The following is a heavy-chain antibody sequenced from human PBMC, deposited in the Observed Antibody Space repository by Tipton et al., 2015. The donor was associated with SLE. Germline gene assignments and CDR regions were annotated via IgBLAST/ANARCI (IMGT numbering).Heavy chain of an antibody. J-gene: IGHJ6*02. CDR1: GFTFSSYG. CDR3: AKAPMVRGVNDYYYGMDV. CDR2: IRYDGSNK. D-gene: IGHD3-10*01. V-gene: IGHV3-30*02. Sequence: QLVQSGGGVVQPGGSLRLSCAASGFTFSSYGMHWVRQAPGKGLEWVAFIRYDGSNKYYADSVKGRFTISRDNSKNTLYLQMNSLRAEDTAVYYCAKAPMVRGVNDYYYGMDVWGQGTTVTVSS.